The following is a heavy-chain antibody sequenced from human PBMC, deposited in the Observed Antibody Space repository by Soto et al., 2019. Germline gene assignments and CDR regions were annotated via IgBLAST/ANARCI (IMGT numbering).Heavy chain of an antibody. CDR3: ARPRVMQQLPLGDYHYGMDV. CDR2: IYPGDSDT. Sequence: GESLKISCKCSGYSFTSYWIGWVRQMPGKGLEWMGIIYPGDSDTRYSPSFQGQVTISADKSISTAYLQWSSLKAPDTAMYYCARPRVMQQLPLGDYHYGMDVWGQGTTVTVSS. J-gene: IGHJ6*02. CDR1: GYSFTSYW. D-gene: IGHD6-13*01. V-gene: IGHV5-51*01.